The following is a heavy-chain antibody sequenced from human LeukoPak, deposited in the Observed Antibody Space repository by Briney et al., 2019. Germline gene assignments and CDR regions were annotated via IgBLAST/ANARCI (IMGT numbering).Heavy chain of an antibody. D-gene: IGHD2-2*02. J-gene: IGHJ5*02. CDR2: IIPIFGTA. Sequence: SVKVSCKASGGTFSSYAISWVRQAPGQGLEWIGGIIPIFGTANYAQKFQGRVTITTDESTSTAYMELSSLRSEDTAVYYCARGRGTDCSSTSCYTDYNWFDPWGQGTLVTVSS. V-gene: IGHV1-69*05. CDR1: GGTFSSYA. CDR3: ARGRGTDCSSTSCYTDYNWFDP.